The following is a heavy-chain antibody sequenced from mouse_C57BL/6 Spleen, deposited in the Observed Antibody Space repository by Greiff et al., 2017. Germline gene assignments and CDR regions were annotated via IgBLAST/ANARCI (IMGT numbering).Heavy chain of an antibody. CDR3: ARGDCFAY. V-gene: IGHV1-81*01. CDR1: GYTFTSYG. CDR2: IYPRSGNT. Sequence: QVQLKESGAELARPGASVKLSCKASGYTFTSYGISWVKQRTGQGLEWIGEIYPRSGNTYYNEKFKGKATLTADKSSSTAYMELRSLTSEDSASYFCARGDCFAYWGQGTLVTVSA. J-gene: IGHJ3*01.